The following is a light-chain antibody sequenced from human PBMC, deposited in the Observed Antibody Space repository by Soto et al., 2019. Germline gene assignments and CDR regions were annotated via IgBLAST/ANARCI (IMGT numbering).Light chain of an antibody. CDR3: QQLNSYPQNT. CDR1: QGISSY. CDR2: AAS. Sequence: DIQLTQSPSFLSASVGDRVTITCRASQGISSYLAWYQQKPGKAPKPLIYAASTLQSGVPSRFSGSGSGTEFTLTISSLQPEDFATYYCQQLNSYPQNTFGQGTKLEIK. J-gene: IGKJ2*01. V-gene: IGKV1-9*01.